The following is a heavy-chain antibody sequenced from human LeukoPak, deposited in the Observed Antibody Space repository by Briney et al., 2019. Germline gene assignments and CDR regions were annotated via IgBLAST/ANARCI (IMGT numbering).Heavy chain of an antibody. CDR1: GYTFINYD. J-gene: IGHJ6*03. Sequence: ASVKVSCKASGYTFINYDINWVRQAPGQGLEWMGWMNPNSGSTGYAQKFQGRVTFTRHTSITTAYMDLSSLRSEDTAVYYCARVSYSNPDYYYYMDVWGKGTTVTVSS. V-gene: IGHV1-8*03. CDR3: ARVSYSNPDYYYYMDV. CDR2: MNPNSGST. D-gene: IGHD4-11*01.